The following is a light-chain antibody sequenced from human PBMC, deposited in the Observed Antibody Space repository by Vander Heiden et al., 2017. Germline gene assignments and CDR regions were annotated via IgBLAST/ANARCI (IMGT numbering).Light chain of an antibody. Sequence: QSVLTQPPSASGAPGQRVPISCSGTTSNIGSHTVNWDQQPPGTAPKLLGYGDAQRPSGVPDRFSGSKSGTSASLAISGLQSEDEADYYCAAWDDSLTGAVFGGGTQLTVL. CDR2: GDA. CDR1: TSNIGSHT. V-gene: IGLV1-44*01. J-gene: IGLJ7*01. CDR3: AAWDDSLTGAV.